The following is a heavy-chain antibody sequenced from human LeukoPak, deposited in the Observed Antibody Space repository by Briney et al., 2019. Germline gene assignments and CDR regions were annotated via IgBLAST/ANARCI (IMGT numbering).Heavy chain of an antibody. J-gene: IGHJ4*02. Sequence: PSETLSLTCTVSGGSISSYYWSWIRQPPGKGLEWIGYIYYSGSTNYNPSLKSRVTISVDTSKNQFSLKLSSVTAADTAVYYCARSRSMVGPPGYWGQGTLVTVSS. D-gene: IGHD1-26*01. CDR2: IYYSGST. V-gene: IGHV4-59*01. CDR3: ARSRSMVGPPGY. CDR1: GGSISSYY.